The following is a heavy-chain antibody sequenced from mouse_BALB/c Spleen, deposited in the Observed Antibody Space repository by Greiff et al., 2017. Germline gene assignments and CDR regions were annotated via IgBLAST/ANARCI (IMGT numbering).Heavy chain of an antibody. CDR1: GFDFSRYW. D-gene: IGHD1-2*01. CDR3: ARGTLLRPPAWFAY. Sequence: EVKVIESGGGLVQPGGSLKLSCAASGFDFSRYWMSWVRQAPGKGLEWIGEINPDSSTINYTPSLKDKFIISRDNAKNTLYLQMSKVRSEDTALYYCARGTLLRPPAWFAYWGQGTLVTVSA. CDR2: INPDSSTI. V-gene: IGHV4-1*02. J-gene: IGHJ3*01.